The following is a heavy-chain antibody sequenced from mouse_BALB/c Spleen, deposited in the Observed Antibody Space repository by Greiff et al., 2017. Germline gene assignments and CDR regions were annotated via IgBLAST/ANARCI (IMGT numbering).Heavy chain of an antibody. Sequence: ESGPGLVKPSQSLSLTCSVTGYSITSGYYWNWIRQFPGNKLEWMGYISYDGSNNYNPSLKNRISITRDTSKNQFFLKLNSVTTEDTATYYCAREGITGSYWGQGTLVTVSA. CDR2: ISYDGSN. J-gene: IGHJ3*01. CDR3: AREGITGSY. CDR1: GYSITSGYY. D-gene: IGHD1-1*01. V-gene: IGHV3-6*02.